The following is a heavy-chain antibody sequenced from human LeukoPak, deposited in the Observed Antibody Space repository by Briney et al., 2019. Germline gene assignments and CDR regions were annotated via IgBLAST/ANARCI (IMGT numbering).Heavy chain of an antibody. J-gene: IGHJ5*02. V-gene: IGHV4-39*07. CDR1: DGSIRSSSYY. CDR2: IYYSGST. CDR3: ARDPTTYYYGSGSYGNWFDP. Sequence: SPPRSLPCNGSDGSIRSSSYYWGWIRLTTGKGLEWIGSIYYSGSTYYNPSLKSRVTISVDTSKNQFSLKLSSVTAADTAVYYWARDPTTYYYGSGSYGNWFDPWGQGTLVTVSP. D-gene: IGHD3-10*01.